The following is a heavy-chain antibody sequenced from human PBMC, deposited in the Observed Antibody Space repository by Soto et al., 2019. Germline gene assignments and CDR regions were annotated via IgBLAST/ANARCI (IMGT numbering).Heavy chain of an antibody. CDR1: GGTFSSYA. CDR3: ASGRDYDFWSGPLSWFDP. Sequence: SVKVSCKASGGTFSSYAISWVRQAPGQGLEWMGGIIPIFGTANYAQKFQGRVTITADESTSTAYMELSSLRSEDTAVYYCASGRDYDFWSGPLSWFDPWGQGTLVTVSS. D-gene: IGHD3-3*01. V-gene: IGHV1-69*13. CDR2: IIPIFGTA. J-gene: IGHJ5*02.